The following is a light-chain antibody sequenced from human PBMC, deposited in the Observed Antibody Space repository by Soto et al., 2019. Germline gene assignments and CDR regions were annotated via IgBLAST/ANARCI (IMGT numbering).Light chain of an antibody. J-gene: IGLJ2*01. CDR1: SSDVGAHKY. CDR3: SSYTTTNTVL. Sequence: QSALTQPASVSGSPGQSITISCTGSSSDVGAHKYVSWYQQHPGKAPKLIIYEVSDRPSGVSPRFSGSKSGNTASLTISGLQAEDEADYYCSSYTTTNTVLFGGGTKVTVL. CDR2: EVS. V-gene: IGLV2-14*01.